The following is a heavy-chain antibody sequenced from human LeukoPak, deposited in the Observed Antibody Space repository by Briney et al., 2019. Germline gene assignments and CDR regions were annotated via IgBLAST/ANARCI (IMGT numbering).Heavy chain of an antibody. CDR2: ISSSSSYI. CDR1: GFTFSSHS. Sequence: PGGSLRLSCAASGFTFSSHSINWVRQAPGKGLEWVSSISSSSSYIPYADSVTGRFPISRDNVKDSLYLQMNSLRAEDTAVYYCARSSPHCSSTSCYNDAFDIWGQGTMVTVSS. V-gene: IGHV3-21*01. D-gene: IGHD2-2*02. J-gene: IGHJ3*02. CDR3: ARSSPHCSSTSCYNDAFDI.